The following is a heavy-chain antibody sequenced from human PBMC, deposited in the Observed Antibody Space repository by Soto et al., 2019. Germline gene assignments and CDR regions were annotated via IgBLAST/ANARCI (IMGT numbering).Heavy chain of an antibody. CDR3: ARALPSYYYYGMDV. CDR2: ISYSGST. V-gene: IGHV4-31*03. CDR1: GGSVSSGGYY. Sequence: SETLSLTCPVSGGSVSSGGYYWSWIRQQPGKGLEWIGYISYSGSTYYNPSLKSRPTLSVDTSKNQFSLKLSSVTAADTAVYYCARALPSYYYYGMDVWGQGTTVTVSS. J-gene: IGHJ6*02.